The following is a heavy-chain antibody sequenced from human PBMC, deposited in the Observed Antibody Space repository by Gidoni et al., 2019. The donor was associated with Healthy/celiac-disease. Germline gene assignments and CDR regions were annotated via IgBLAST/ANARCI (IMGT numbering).Heavy chain of an antibody. Sequence: QVQLVQSGAAVTKPGASAKVSCKASGYTFTRYYMHWVRQAPGQGLEWMGIINPSGGSTSYAQKFQGRVTMTRDTSTSTVYMELSSLRSEDTAVYYCARDNGGLRYVHNWFDPWGQGTLVTVSS. D-gene: IGHD3-10*02. CDR1: GYTFTRYY. CDR2: INPSGGST. CDR3: ARDNGGLRYVHNWFDP. V-gene: IGHV1-46*01. J-gene: IGHJ5*02.